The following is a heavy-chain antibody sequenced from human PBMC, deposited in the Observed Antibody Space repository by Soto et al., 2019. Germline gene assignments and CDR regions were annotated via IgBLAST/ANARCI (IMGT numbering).Heavy chain of an antibody. Sequence: EVQLLESGGGLVQPGGSLRLSCAASGLTFSSYPMSWVRQAPGKGLQWVSSISVSAGTTYDADSVKGRFTISRDNSKNTLYLQMNSLRAEDTAVYYCAKDGIRGIHIDNWGQGTLVTVSS. CDR2: ISVSAGTT. J-gene: IGHJ4*02. CDR3: AKDGIRGIHIDN. V-gene: IGHV3-23*01. CDR1: GLTFSSYP.